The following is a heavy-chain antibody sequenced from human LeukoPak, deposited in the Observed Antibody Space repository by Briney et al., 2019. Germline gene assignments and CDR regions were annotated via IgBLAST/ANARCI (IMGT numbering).Heavy chain of an antibody. D-gene: IGHD5-24*01. CDR2: IIPIFGTA. CDR1: GGTFSSHA. V-gene: IGHV1-69*13. J-gene: IGHJ4*02. Sequence: ASVKVSCKASGGTFSSHAISWVRQAPGQGLEWMGGIIPIFGTANYAQKFQGRVTITADESTSTAYMELSSLRSEDTAVYYCARGAEMATSYFDYWGQGTLVTVSS. CDR3: ARGAEMATSYFDY.